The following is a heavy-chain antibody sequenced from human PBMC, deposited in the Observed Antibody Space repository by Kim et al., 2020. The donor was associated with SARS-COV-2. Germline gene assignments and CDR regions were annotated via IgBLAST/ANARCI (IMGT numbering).Heavy chain of an antibody. CDR3: AREGAARGSPYDC. V-gene: IGHV3-7*01. D-gene: IGHD5-12*01. Sequence: VVSVKGRFTISRANAKNSLFLQMDSLRAEDTAVYYCAREGAARGSPYDCWGQGSLVTVSS. J-gene: IGHJ4*02.